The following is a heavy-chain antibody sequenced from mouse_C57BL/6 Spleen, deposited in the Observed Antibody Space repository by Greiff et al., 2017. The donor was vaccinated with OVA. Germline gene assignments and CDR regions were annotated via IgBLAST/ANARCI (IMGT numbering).Heavy chain of an antibody. V-gene: IGHV1-42*01. J-gene: IGHJ1*03. D-gene: IGHD2-1*01. CDR3: ARPRFFYGNKGENWYFDV. Sequence: EVKLQESGPELVKPGASVKISCKASGYSFTGYYMNWVKQSPEKSLEWIGEINPSTGGTTYNQKFKAKATLTVDKSSSTAYMQLKSLTSEDSAVYYCARPRFFYGNKGENWYFDVWGTGTTVTVSS. CDR1: GYSFTGYY. CDR2: INPSTGGT.